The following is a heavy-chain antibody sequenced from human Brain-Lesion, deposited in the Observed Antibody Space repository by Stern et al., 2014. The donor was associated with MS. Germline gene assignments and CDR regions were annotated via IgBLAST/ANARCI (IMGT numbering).Heavy chain of an antibody. J-gene: IGHJ4*02. Sequence: QVQLLQPGAEVKKPGASVKVSCKVSGYTLTELSMHWVRQAPRKGLEWMGGFDSEDGETIYAQKFQGRVTMTEDTSTDTAYMELSSLRSEDTAVYYCATLSPGAGGNYYRHFDYWGQGTLVTVSS. D-gene: IGHD1-26*01. CDR1: GYTLTELS. CDR2: FDSEDGET. CDR3: ATLSPGAGGNYYRHFDY. V-gene: IGHV1-24*01.